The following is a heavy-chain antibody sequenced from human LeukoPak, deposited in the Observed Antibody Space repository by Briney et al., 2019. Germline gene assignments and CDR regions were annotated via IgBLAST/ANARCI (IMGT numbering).Heavy chain of an antibody. CDR2: IYHSGSA. J-gene: IGHJ4*02. CDR3: VRYCSSTTCYTRAVDY. V-gene: IGHV4-38-2*02. Sequence: TETLSLTCTVSGYSITSGYNWAWIRQPPGKVLEWIGSIYHSGSAYYNPSLKSRVTISVDTSKNQFSLKLSSVTAADTAVYYCVRYCSSTTCYTRAVDYWGQGTLVTVSS. D-gene: IGHD2-2*02. CDR1: GYSITSGYN.